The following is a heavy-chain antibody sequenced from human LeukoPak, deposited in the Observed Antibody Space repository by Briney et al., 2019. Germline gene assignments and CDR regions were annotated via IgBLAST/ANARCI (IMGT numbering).Heavy chain of an antibody. D-gene: IGHD3-3*01. CDR3: ARSGFDYFYYFGMDA. CDR1: GFTFSSFA. CDR2: ISGSGGTI. J-gene: IGHJ6*02. V-gene: IGHV3-23*01. Sequence: PGGSLRLSCAASGFTFSSFAMNWVRQAPGKGLEWVSAISGSGGTIYYADSVKGRFTISRDDSKNTLYLQMNSLRAEDTAVYYCARSGFDYFYYFGMDAWGQGITVTVSS.